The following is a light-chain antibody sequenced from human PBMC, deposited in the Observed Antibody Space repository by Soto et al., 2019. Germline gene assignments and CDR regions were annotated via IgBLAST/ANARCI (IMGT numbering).Light chain of an antibody. J-gene: IGKJ1*01. CDR3: QRYGSLRT. CDR1: QGIGDT. V-gene: IGKV3-15*01. CDR2: DTS. Sequence: VMTNPPATLSVSLGEGVTLSFRASQGIGDTLAWYQHKPGETPRLLISDTSSRATGVPARFSGSTSGPDFTLTTSRLQPEDFAVYHCQRYGSLRTFGQGTKVDIK.